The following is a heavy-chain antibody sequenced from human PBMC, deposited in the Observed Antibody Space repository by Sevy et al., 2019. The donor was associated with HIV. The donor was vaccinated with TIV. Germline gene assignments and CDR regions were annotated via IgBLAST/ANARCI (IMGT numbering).Heavy chain of an antibody. D-gene: IGHD3-3*01. J-gene: IGHJ4*02. CDR3: ASELKRITIFGVVEYYY. CDR2: IYSVGST. Sequence: GGSLRLSCAASGFTVSSNYMSWVRQAPGKGLEWVSVIYSVGSTNYADSVKGRFTISRDNSKNTLYLQMNSLRAEDTAVDYCASELKRITIFGVVEYYYWGQGTLVTVSS. CDR1: GFTVSSNY. V-gene: IGHV3-53*01.